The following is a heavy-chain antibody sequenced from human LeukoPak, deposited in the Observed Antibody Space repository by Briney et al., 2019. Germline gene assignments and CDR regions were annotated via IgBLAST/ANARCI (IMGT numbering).Heavy chain of an antibody. V-gene: IGHV4-59*08. D-gene: IGHD6-19*01. CDR3: ARRGSSGWYDY. J-gene: IGHJ4*02. CDR2: IYHSGST. Sequence: PSETLSLTCTVSGGSISSYYWSWIRQPPGKGLEWIGHIYHSGSTNYNPSLKSRVTISVDTSKNQFSLKLSSVTAADTAVYYCARRGSSGWYDYWGQGTLVTVSS. CDR1: GGSISSYY.